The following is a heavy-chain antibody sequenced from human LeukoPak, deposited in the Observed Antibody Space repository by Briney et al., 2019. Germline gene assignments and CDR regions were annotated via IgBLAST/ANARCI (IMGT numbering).Heavy chain of an antibody. CDR2: INPNGGGT. Sequence: GASEKVSCKASVYTFTGYYLHWVRQAPEQGLEWMGWINPNGGGTNYEQKFQGRVTMTRDTSISTAYMELSRLRSDDTAVYYCARVVISSDAFDIWGQGTMVTVSS. D-gene: IGHD3-22*01. CDR3: ARVVISSDAFDI. CDR1: VYTFTGYY. V-gene: IGHV1-2*02. J-gene: IGHJ3*02.